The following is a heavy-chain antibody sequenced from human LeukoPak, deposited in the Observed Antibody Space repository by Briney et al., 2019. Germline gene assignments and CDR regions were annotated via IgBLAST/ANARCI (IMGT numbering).Heavy chain of an antibody. V-gene: IGHV4-59*01. J-gene: IGHJ4*02. CDR3: ARAYTSWSFDY. Sequence: SETLSLTCTVSGVSITTYYWSWIRQPPGKGLEWIGFIYYSGNTNYNPSLKSRVTISVDTSKNRFSLKLSSVTAADTAVYYCARAYTSWSFDYWGQGTLVTVSS. D-gene: IGHD2-2*02. CDR2: IYYSGNT. CDR1: GVSITTYY.